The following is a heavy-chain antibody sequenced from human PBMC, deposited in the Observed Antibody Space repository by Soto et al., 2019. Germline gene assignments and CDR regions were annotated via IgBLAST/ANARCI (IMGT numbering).Heavy chain of an antibody. Sequence: SETLSLTCTVSGGSVSSGSYYWSWIRQPPGKGLEWIGYIYYSGSTHYNPSLKSRVTISVDTSKNQFSLKLSSVTAADTAVYYCARETGATSYYGMDVWGQGTTVTVSS. CDR1: GGSVSSGSYY. V-gene: IGHV4-61*01. J-gene: IGHJ6*02. D-gene: IGHD1-26*01. CDR3: ARETGATSYYGMDV. CDR2: IYYSGST.